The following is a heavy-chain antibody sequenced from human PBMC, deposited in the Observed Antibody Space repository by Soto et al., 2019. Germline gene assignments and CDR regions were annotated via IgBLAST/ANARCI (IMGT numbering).Heavy chain of an antibody. Sequence: PGGSLRLSCAASGFTFSDYDMSWIRPAPGKGLEWVSYISSSSSYTNYADSVKGRFTISRDNAKNSLYLQMDSLRAEDTAVYYCARSITGTTVFDYWGQGTLVTVSS. V-gene: IGHV3-11*03. J-gene: IGHJ4*02. D-gene: IGHD1-20*01. CDR2: ISSSSSYT. CDR3: ARSITGTTVFDY. CDR1: GFTFSDYD.